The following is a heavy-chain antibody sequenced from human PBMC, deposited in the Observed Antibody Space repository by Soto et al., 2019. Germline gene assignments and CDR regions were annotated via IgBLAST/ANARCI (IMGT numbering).Heavy chain of an antibody. Sequence: QVQLVQSGAEVKKPGSSVKVSCKASGGTFSSYAISWVRQAPGQGLEWMGGIIPIFDTANYAQKFQGRVTITADESKSPDYMELSSLRSEDTAVYYCARETGEAGNYYGMDVWGQGTTVTVSS. J-gene: IGHJ6*02. V-gene: IGHV1-69*12. D-gene: IGHD7-27*01. CDR2: IIPIFDTA. CDR3: ARETGEAGNYYGMDV. CDR1: GGTFSSYA.